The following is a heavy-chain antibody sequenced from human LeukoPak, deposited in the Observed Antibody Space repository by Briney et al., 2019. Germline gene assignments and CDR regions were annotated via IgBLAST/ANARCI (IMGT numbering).Heavy chain of an antibody. CDR2: VYHSGSA. CDR1: DDDISSSNW. Sequence: SETLSLTCSVSDDDISSSNWWTWVRQPPQKGLEWIGEVYHSGSANYNPSLKSRIYMSVDKSQNRFSLRLSSLTAADTAVYFCARVSGSGLYFKSFDPWGQGTLVIVSS. D-gene: IGHD3-10*01. J-gene: IGHJ5*01. CDR3: ARVSGSGLYFKSFDP. V-gene: IGHV4-4*02.